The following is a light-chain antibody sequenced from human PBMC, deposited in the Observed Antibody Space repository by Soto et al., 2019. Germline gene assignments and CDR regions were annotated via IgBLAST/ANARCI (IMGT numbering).Light chain of an antibody. J-gene: IGKJ5*01. CDR2: GAS. Sequence: IVLPQSPATLSLSPGKRAALSCRASQSVSSSYLAWYQQKPGQAPRLLIYGASSRATGIPDRFSGSGSGTGFTLTISRPEPEDFAVYYCQQYGSSPNAFGQGTRLEIK. CDR1: QSVSSSY. V-gene: IGKV3-20*01. CDR3: QQYGSSPNA.